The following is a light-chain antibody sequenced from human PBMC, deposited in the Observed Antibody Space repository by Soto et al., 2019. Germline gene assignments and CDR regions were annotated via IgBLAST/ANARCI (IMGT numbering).Light chain of an antibody. CDR3: QQSYSTPRVT. CDR2: AAS. CDR1: QSISSY. J-gene: IGKJ5*01. Sequence: DSQMTHSPSTLSGSVGVRFTITCRASQSISSYLNWYQQKPGKAPKLLXYAASSLQSGVPSRFSGSGSGTDFTLTISSLQPEDFATYYCQQSYSTPRVTFGQGTRLEIK. V-gene: IGKV1-39*01.